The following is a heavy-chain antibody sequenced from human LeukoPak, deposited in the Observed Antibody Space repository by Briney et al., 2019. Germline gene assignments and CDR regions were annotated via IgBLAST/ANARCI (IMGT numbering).Heavy chain of an antibody. CDR2: IKQDGSEK. CDR1: GFTFSSYW. V-gene: IGHV3-7*01. J-gene: IGHJ6*03. CDR3: ARIRFGESYAPKSYYYYYMDV. D-gene: IGHD3-10*01. Sequence: GGSLRLSCAASGFTFSSYWMSWVRQAPGKGLEWVANIKQDGSEKYYVDSVKGRFTISRDNAKSSLYLQMNSLRAEGTAVYYCARIRFGESYAPKSYYYYYMDVWGKGTTVTISS.